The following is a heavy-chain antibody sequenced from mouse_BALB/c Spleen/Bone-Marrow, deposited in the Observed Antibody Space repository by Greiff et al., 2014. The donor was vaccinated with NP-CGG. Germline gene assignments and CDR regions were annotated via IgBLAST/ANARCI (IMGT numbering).Heavy chain of an antibody. CDR3: ARKRGGAMDY. V-gene: IGHV1-14*01. CDR1: GYTFTSYV. Sequence: EVQLQQSGPELVKPGASVKMSCKASGYTFTSYVMHWVRQKPGQGLEWIGYIIPSNDVTKYNEKFKSKATLTSDKSSSTAYMELSSLTSEDSAVYYCARKRGGAMDYWGPGTSVTVSS. J-gene: IGHJ4*01. CDR2: IIPSNDVT.